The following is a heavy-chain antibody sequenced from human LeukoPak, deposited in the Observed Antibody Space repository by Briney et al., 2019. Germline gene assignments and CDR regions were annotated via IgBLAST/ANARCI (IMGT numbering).Heavy chain of an antibody. CDR1: GFTFSSYW. CDR2: INSDGSST. J-gene: IGHJ4*02. D-gene: IGHD6-6*01. V-gene: IGHV3-74*01. CDR3: ARGYGSSRGWY. Sequence: GGSLRLSCAASGFTFSSYWMHWVRQAPGKGLVWVSRINSDGSSTSYADSVKGRFTISKDNAKNTLYLQMNSLRAEDTAVYYCARGYGSSRGWYWGQGTLVTVSS.